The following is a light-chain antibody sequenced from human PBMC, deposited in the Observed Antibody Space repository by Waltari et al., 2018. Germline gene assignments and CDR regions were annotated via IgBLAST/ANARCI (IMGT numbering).Light chain of an antibody. CDR2: AAS. J-gene: IGKJ1*01. CDR3: QKYNRAPWT. CDR1: QVINSY. Sequence: DIQMTQSPSSLSASVGDRVTITCRASQVINSYLAWYQQKPGTVPELLIYAASTLQSGVPSRFSGSGSGTEFTLTISSLQPEDVATYYCQKYNRAPWTFGQGTKVEIK. V-gene: IGKV1-27*01.